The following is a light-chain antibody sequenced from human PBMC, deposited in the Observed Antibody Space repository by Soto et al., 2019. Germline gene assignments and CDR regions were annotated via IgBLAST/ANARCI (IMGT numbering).Light chain of an antibody. CDR2: DAS. Sequence: DIQMTQSPSTLSASVGDRVTITCRASQSISSWLAWYQQKPGKAPKLLIYDASSLESGVPSRFSGSGSGTEFTLTISSLQPYDFATYYCQQYNSYCTFGQGTKLEIK. CDR3: QQYNSYCT. J-gene: IGKJ2*02. CDR1: QSISSW. V-gene: IGKV1-5*01.